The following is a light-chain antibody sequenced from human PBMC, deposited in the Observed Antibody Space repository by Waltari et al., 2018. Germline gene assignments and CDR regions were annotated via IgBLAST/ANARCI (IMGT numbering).Light chain of an antibody. V-gene: IGKV1-5*03. CDR2: KAS. Sequence: DFKMTQSPSTLSPSVGDRVPLPCRASQGIGIWLAWYQQKPGKAPKLLIQKASSLESGVPSRFSGSGSGTEFTLTVSSLQPDDLATYFCQQYSNELYTFGQGTKPEIK. CDR3: QQYSNELYT. CDR1: QGIGIW. J-gene: IGKJ2*01.